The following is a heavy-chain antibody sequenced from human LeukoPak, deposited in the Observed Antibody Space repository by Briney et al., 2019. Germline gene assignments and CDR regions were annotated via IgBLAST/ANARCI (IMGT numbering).Heavy chain of an antibody. CDR3: ARSYYDFWSGYYPYYYYGMDV. J-gene: IGHJ6*02. V-gene: IGHV4-59*01. D-gene: IGHD3-3*01. Sequence: SETLSLTCTVSGGSISSYYWSWIRQPPGKGLEWIGYTYYSGSTNYNPSLKSRVTISVDTSKNQFSLKLSSVTAADTAVYYCARSYYDFWSGYYPYYYYGMDVWGQGTTVTVSS. CDR2: TYYSGST. CDR1: GGSISSYY.